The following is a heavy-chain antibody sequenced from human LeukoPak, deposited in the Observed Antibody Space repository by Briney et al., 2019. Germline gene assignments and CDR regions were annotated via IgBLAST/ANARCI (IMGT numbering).Heavy chain of an antibody. CDR3: ASSITIFGVVIPLGY. J-gene: IGHJ4*02. D-gene: IGHD3-3*01. CDR2: INSDGSST. Sequence: PGGSLRLSCAASGFTFSSYWMHWVRQAPGKRLVWVSRINSDGSSTSYADSVKGRFTISRDNAKNTLYLQMNSLRAEDTAVYYCASSITIFGVVIPLGYWGQGTLVTVSS. V-gene: IGHV3-74*01. CDR1: GFTFSSYW.